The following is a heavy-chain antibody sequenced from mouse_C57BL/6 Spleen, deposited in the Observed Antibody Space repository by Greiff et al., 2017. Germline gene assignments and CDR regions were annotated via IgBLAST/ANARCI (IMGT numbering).Heavy chain of an antibody. Sequence: VQLQQSGAELARPGASVTLSCKASGYTFTSYGISWVKQRTGQGLEWIGEIYPRSGNTYYNEKFKGKATLTADKSSSTAYMELRSLTSEDSAVYFCARGDGSSLAWFAYWGQGTLVTVSA. CDR2: IYPRSGNT. CDR1: GYTFTSYG. V-gene: IGHV1-81*01. D-gene: IGHD1-1*01. J-gene: IGHJ3*01. CDR3: ARGDGSSLAWFAY.